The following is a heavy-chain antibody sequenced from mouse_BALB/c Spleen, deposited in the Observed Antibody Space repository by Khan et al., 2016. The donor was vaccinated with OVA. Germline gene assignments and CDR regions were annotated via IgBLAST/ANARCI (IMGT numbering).Heavy chain of an antibody. V-gene: IGHV2-6-5*01. CDR1: GFSLTDYA. CDR2: IWAGGSK. J-gene: IGHJ4*01. Sequence: QVQLKESGPGLVAPSQSQSISCTVSGFSLTDYAVSWIRQPPGKGLEWLGVIWAGGSKYYYSVLKSRLSISKDNSKSKVFLTVSSLQTDDTAMYYCAKDPPYYGLDYWGQGTSVTVSA. CDR3: AKDPPYYGLDY.